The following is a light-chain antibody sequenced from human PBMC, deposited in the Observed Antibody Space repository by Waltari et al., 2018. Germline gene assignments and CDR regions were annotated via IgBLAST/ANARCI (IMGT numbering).Light chain of an antibody. CDR2: TTS. J-gene: IGKJ1*01. Sequence: DIQMTQSPSPLSASVGDRVTVTCRASQSINNYLNWYQQKPGKAPNLLIYTTSTLHSGVPSRFSGSGSGTDFTLTISSLQPDDFATYYCQQADSAPRTFGQGTRVEIK. V-gene: IGKV1-39*01. CDR3: QQADSAPRT. CDR1: QSINNY.